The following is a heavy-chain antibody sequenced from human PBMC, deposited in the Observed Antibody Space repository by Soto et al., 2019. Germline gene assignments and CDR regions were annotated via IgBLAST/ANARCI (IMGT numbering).Heavy chain of an antibody. Sequence: GGGRRRSCEASGFTFSGFDMHWVRQPTGKGLEWVSTIGTAGDTYYAVSVKGRFTISRDNAKNSLSLQMNSLRAGDTAVYFCARGQEVGAHFFDSWGQGTQVTVS. CDR2: IGTAGDT. D-gene: IGHD2-15*01. CDR3: ARGQEVGAHFFDS. V-gene: IGHV3-13*01. J-gene: IGHJ4*02. CDR1: GFTFSGFD.